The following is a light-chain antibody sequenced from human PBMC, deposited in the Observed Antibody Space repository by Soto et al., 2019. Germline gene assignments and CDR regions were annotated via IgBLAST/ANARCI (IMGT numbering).Light chain of an antibody. V-gene: IGKV1-39*01. CDR2: AVS. Sequence: EIQMTQSPSSLSASVGDRVTITCRASQSISTYLNWYQHKPGKAPKVLIYAVSSLQSGVPSRFSGSGSGTDFTLTITSLQPEDSATYYCQHSYGTPRTFGQGTKVEIK. J-gene: IGKJ1*01. CDR3: QHSYGTPRT. CDR1: QSISTY.